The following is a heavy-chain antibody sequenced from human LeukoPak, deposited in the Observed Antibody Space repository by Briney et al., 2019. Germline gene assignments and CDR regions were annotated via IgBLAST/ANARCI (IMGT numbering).Heavy chain of an antibody. CDR1: GGSFSGYY. D-gene: IGHD2-15*01. Sequence: SETLSLTCAVYGGSFSGYYWSWIRQPPGKGLEWIGEINHSGSTNYNPSLKSRVTIAVDTSRNQFSLKLSSVTAADTAVYYCASHRWWAPFDIWGQGTMVTVSS. CDR3: ASHRWWAPFDI. V-gene: IGHV4-34*01. CDR2: INHSGST. J-gene: IGHJ3*02.